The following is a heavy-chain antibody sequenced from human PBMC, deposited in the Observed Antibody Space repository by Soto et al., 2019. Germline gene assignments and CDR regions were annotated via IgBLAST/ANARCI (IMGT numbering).Heavy chain of an antibody. V-gene: IGHV4-39*01. CDR3: ARTFEYSGSYADLGFDY. Sequence: PSETLSLTCNVSGGSISNSNYYWGWIRQPPGKGLEWIGSIYYSGSTYYNPSLKSRVTISVDTSKNQFSLKLSSVTAADTAVYYCARTFEYSGSYADLGFDYWGQGTPVTVSS. CDR1: GGSISNSNYY. J-gene: IGHJ4*02. CDR2: IYYSGST. D-gene: IGHD1-26*01.